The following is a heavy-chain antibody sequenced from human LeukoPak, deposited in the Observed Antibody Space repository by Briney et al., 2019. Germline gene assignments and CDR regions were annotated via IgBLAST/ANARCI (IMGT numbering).Heavy chain of an antibody. D-gene: IGHD3-3*01. J-gene: IGHJ4*02. V-gene: IGHV3-23*01. Sequence: GGSLRLSCAASGFTFSCYAMSWVRQAPGKGLEWVSAISGSGGSTYYADSVKGRFTISRDNSKNTLYLQMNSLRAEDTAVYYCASSPITIFGDGLWDHFDYWGQGTLVTVSS. CDR2: ISGSGGST. CDR3: ASSPITIFGDGLWDHFDY. CDR1: GFTFSCYA.